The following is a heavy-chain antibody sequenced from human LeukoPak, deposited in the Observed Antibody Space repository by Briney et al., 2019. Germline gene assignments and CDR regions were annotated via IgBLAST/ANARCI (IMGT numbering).Heavy chain of an antibody. D-gene: IGHD1-20*01. CDR2: ISSSSSYT. V-gene: IGHV3-11*06. Sequence: GGSLRLSCAASGFTFSDYYMSWIRQAPGKGLEWVSYISSSSSYTNYADSVKGRFTISRDNAKNPLYLQMNSLRAEDTAVYYCARDKYNWNPGRYYYYYYGMDVWGQGTTVTVSS. CDR3: ARDKYNWNPGRYYYYYYGMDV. J-gene: IGHJ6*02. CDR1: GFTFSDYY.